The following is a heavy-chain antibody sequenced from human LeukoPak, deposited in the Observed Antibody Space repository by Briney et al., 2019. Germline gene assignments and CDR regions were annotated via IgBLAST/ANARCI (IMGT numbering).Heavy chain of an antibody. D-gene: IGHD6-19*01. CDR3: ARQHSSGWTLDY. V-gene: IGHV3-30-3*01. CDR1: GFTFSSYA. CDR2: ISYDGSNK. Sequence: GSLRLSCAALGFTFSSYAMHWVRPAPGKGLEWVAVISYDGSNKYYADSVKGRFTISRDNSKNTLYLQMNSLRAEDTAVYYCARQHSSGWTLDYWGQGTLVTVSS. J-gene: IGHJ4*02.